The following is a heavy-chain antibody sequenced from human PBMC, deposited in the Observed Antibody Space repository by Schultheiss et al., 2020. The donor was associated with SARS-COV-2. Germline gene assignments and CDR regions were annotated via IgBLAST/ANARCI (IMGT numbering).Heavy chain of an antibody. V-gene: IGHV1-24*01. D-gene: IGHD2-21*02. CDR2: FDPEDGET. J-gene: IGHJ4*02. Sequence: ASVKVSCKVSGYTLTELSMHWVRQAPGKGLEWMGGFDPEDGETIYAQKFQGRVTMTEDTSTDTAYMELSSLRSEDTAVYYCARNLFHHGVGQGWWGHHFDYWGQGTLVTVSS. CDR1: GYTLTELS. CDR3: ARNLFHHGVGQGWWGHHFDY.